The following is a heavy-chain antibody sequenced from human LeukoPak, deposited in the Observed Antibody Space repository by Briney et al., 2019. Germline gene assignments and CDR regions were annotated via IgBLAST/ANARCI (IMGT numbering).Heavy chain of an antibody. CDR3: IVVTYGGSFDS. D-gene: IGHD4-23*01. J-gene: IGHJ4*02. V-gene: IGHV3-15*01. Sequence: GGSLRLSCAASGFTFSSYGMSWVRQAPGKGLEWVGRIKTKAEVDGETTEYAAPVQGRFTISRDDSRNTLYPHMNSLKTEDTGVYFCIVVTYGGSFDSWGLGTLVTVSS. CDR1: GFTFSSYG. CDR2: IKTKAEVDGETT.